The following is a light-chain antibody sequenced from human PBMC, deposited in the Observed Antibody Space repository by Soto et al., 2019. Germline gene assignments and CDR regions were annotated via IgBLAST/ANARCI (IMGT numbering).Light chain of an antibody. CDR3: QHFGRSPLT. CDR1: QSVDRSD. CDR2: STS. Sequence: VLTQSPGTLSLSPGERATLSCRASQSVDRSDIAWYQQKPGQAPRLLIYSTSIRAAGIPDRFSVSGSGTDFSLTISRLEPEDFAVYYCQHFGRSPLTFGGGPRWIS. J-gene: IGKJ4*01. V-gene: IGKV3-20*01.